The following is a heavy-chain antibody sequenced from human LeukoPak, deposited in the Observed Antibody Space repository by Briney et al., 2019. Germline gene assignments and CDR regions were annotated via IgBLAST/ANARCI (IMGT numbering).Heavy chain of an antibody. D-gene: IGHD3-10*01. CDR2: INPNSGNT. Sequence: GASVKVSCKASGYTFTGYYMHWVRQAPGQGLEWMGWINPNSGNTNYAQKLQGRVTMTTDTSTSTAYMELRSLRSDDTAVYYCARDTAYYGSGSYQPVFDYWGQGTLVTVSS. CDR1: GYTFTGYY. V-gene: IGHV1-18*04. CDR3: ARDTAYYGSGSYQPVFDY. J-gene: IGHJ4*02.